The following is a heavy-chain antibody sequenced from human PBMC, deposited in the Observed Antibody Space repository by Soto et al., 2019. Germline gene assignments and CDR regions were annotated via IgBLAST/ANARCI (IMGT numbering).Heavy chain of an antibody. D-gene: IGHD1-26*01. V-gene: IGHV4-31*03. CDR1: GGSISSGGYY. J-gene: IGHJ4*02. CDR3: ARDRAGVHGTYYFDY. Sequence: QVQLQESGPGLVKPSQTLSLTCTVSGGSISSGGYYWSWIRQHPGKGLEWIGYIYYSGSTYYNPSLQSRVTISVDTSKNQFSLKLSSVTAADTAVYYCARDRAGVHGTYYFDYWGQGTLVTVSS. CDR2: IYYSGST.